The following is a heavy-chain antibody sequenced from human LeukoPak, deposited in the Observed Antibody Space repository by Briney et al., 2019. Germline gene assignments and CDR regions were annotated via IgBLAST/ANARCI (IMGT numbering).Heavy chain of an antibody. CDR3: AGGNTAWYFFDY. Sequence: GSLRLSCAASGFTFSSYAVSWVRQAPGKGLEWVSTIIGSGRSTYYADSVQGRFTISRDNSRNTLFLQMKSLRVDDTAVYYCAGGNTAWYFFDYWGQGTLVTVSS. CDR1: GFTFSSYA. D-gene: IGHD4-23*01. CDR2: IIGSGRST. J-gene: IGHJ4*02. V-gene: IGHV3-23*01.